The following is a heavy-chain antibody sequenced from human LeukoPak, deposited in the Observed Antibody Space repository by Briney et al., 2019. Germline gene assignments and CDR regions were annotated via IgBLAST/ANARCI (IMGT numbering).Heavy chain of an antibody. J-gene: IGHJ6*03. V-gene: IGHV1-69*13. D-gene: IGHD2-21*02. CDR2: IIPIFGTA. Sequence: SVKVSCKSSGGTFSSYAISLVRQAPGQGLEWMGGIIPIFGTANYAQKFQGRVTITADESTSTAYMELSSLRSEDTAVYYCARWSSGDYEAQYYYYYIDVWGKGTTVTDSS. CDR1: GGTFSSYA. CDR3: ARWSSGDYEAQYYYYYIDV.